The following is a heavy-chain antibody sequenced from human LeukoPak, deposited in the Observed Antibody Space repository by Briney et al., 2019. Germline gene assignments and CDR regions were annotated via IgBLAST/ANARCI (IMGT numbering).Heavy chain of an antibody. V-gene: IGHV4-38-2*02. CDR2: IYHSGST. CDR3: AVNLWFGELFT. D-gene: IGHD3-10*01. Sequence: PSETLSLTCTVSGYSISSGYYWGWIRQPPGRGLEWIGSIYHSGSTYYNPSLKSRVTISVDTSKNQFSLKLSSVTAADTAVYYCAVNLWFGELFTWGQGTLVTVSS. J-gene: IGHJ5*02. CDR1: GYSISSGYY.